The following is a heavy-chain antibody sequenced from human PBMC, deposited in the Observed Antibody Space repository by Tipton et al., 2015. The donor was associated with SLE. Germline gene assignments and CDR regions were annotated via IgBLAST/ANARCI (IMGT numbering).Heavy chain of an antibody. CDR1: GGSFSDYF. CDR3: ARAGSSRARRDAFDI. V-gene: IGHV4-34*01. Sequence: TLSLTCAVYGGSFSDYFWSWIRQPPGKGLEWIGEINHSGSTNYNPSLKSRVTISVDTSKNQFSLKLSSVTAADTAVYYCARAGSSRARRDAFDIWGQGTMVTVSS. D-gene: IGHD6-13*01. J-gene: IGHJ3*02. CDR2: INHSGST.